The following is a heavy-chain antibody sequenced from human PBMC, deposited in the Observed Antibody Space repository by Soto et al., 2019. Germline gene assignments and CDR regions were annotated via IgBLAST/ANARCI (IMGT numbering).Heavy chain of an antibody. J-gene: IGHJ6*02. CDR2: IIPIFGTA. CDR3: ARETHRHVLRFLEWLSYYYGMDV. D-gene: IGHD3-3*01. Sequence: ASVEVSCKASGGTFSSYAISWVRQAPGQGLEWMGGIIPIFGTANYAQKFQGRVTITADKSTSTAYMELSSLGSEDTAVYYCARETHRHVLRFLEWLSYYYGMDVWGQGTTVTVSS. V-gene: IGHV1-69*06. CDR1: GGTFSSYA.